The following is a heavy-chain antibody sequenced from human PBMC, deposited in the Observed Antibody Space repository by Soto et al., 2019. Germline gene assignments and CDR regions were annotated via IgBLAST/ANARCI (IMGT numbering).Heavy chain of an antibody. CDR3: AISQDRGGRTTFIY. CDR1: GLTFSSYW. D-gene: IGHD3-16*01. J-gene: IGHJ4*02. V-gene: IGHV3-7*03. Sequence: GGSLRLSCAASGLTFSSYWMSWVRQAPGKGLEWVANIKQDGSEKYYVDSVKGRFTISRDNAKNSLYLQMNSLRAEDTALYYCAISQDRGGRTTFIYWGQGTQVTVSS. CDR2: IKQDGSEK.